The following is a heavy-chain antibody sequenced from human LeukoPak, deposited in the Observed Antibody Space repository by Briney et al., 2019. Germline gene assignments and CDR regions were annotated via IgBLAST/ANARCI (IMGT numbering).Heavy chain of an antibody. J-gene: IGHJ4*02. CDR3: ATSYTTGNDY. Sequence: ASVKISCKVSGYTFTDYYMHWVQQAPGKGLEWMGLVDTEDGETIYAEKFQGRVTVTADTSTDTAYMELSSLRSEDTAVYYCATSYTTGNDYWGQGTLVTVSS. V-gene: IGHV1-69-2*01. D-gene: IGHD3-16*01. CDR2: VDTEDGET. CDR1: GYTFTDYY.